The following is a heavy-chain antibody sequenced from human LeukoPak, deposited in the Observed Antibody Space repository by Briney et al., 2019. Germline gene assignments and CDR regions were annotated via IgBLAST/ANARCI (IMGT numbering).Heavy chain of an antibody. J-gene: IGHJ4*02. Sequence: ASETLSLTCAVYGGSFSGYYWSWIRQPPGKGLEWIGEINHSGSTNYNPSLKSRVTISVATSKNQFSLKLSSVTAADTAVYYCARGKSYYYDSSGYYPYYFDYWGQGTLVTVSS. CDR3: ARGKSYYYDSSGYYPYYFDY. CDR2: INHSGST. D-gene: IGHD3-22*01. CDR1: GGSFSGYY. V-gene: IGHV4-34*01.